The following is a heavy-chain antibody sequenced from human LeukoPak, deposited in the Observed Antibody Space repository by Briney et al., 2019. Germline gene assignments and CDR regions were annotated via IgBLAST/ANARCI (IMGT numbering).Heavy chain of an antibody. CDR2: ISYDGSNK. CDR3: ARDGVALDP. CDR1: GFTFSSYG. D-gene: IGHD2-8*01. J-gene: IGHJ5*02. V-gene: IGHV3-30*03. Sequence: PGGSLRLSCAASGFTFSSYGMHWVRQAPDKGLEWVAVISYDGSNKYYADSVKGRFTISRDNSKNTLYLQMNSLRAEDTAVYYCARDGVALDPWGQGTLVTVSS.